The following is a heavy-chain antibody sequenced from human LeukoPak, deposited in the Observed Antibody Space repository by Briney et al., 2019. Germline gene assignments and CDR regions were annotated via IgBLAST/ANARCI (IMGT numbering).Heavy chain of an antibody. Sequence: GGSLRHSLLASRFTLISYIINWVRPAPGKGLEWVSSMSSSSSYIYYADSVKGRFTITRDNAMNALYLQMNSRRAEDTAVYYCARDRAGATLPDYWGQGTLVTVSS. CDR2: MSSSSSYI. V-gene: IGHV3-21*01. D-gene: IGHD1-26*01. CDR1: RFTLISYI. CDR3: ARDRAGATLPDY. J-gene: IGHJ4*02.